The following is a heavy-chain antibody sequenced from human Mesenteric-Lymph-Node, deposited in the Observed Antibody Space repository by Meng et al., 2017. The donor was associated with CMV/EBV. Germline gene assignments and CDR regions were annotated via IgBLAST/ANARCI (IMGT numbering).Heavy chain of an antibody. CDR1: GFTFDGYG. D-gene: IGHD2-2*01. J-gene: IGHJ6*02. CDR2: INWNGGST. CDR3: ARGYCSSTSCYYYYGMDV. Sequence: GGSLRLSCAASGFTFDGYGMSWVRQAPGKGLEWVSGINWNGGSTGYADSVKGRFTISRDNAKNSLYLQMNSLRAEDTALYYCARGYCSSTSCYYYYGMDVWGQGTTVTVSS. V-gene: IGHV3-20*04.